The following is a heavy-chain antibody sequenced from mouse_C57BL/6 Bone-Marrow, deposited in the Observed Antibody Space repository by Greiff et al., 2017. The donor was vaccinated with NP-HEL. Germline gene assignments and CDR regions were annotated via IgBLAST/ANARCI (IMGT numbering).Heavy chain of an antibody. V-gene: IGHV5-2*01. CDR1: EYEFPSHD. D-gene: IGHD1-1*01. CDR3: ARHSITTVVATTDYFDY. J-gene: IGHJ2*01. CDR2: INSDGGST. Sequence: EVKLVESGGGLVQPGESLKLSCESNEYEFPSHDMSWVRKTPEKRLELVAAINSDGGSTYYPDTMERRFIISRDNTKKTLYLQMSSLRSEDTALYYCARHSITTVVATTDYFDYWGQGTTLTVSS.